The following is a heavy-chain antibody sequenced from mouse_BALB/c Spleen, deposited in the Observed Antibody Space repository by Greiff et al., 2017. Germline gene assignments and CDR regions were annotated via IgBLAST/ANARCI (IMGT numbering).Heavy chain of an antibody. J-gene: IGHJ4*01. CDR3: TRGGIRGNAMDY. CDR2: ISSGGSYT. V-gene: IGHV5-6-4*01. D-gene: IGHD2-4*01. CDR1: GFTFSSYT. Sequence: DVKLVESGGGLVKPGGSLKLSCAASGFTFSSYTMSWVRQTPEKRLEWVATISSGGSYTYYPDSVKGRFTISRDNAKNTLYLQMSSLKSEDTAMYYCTRGGIRGNAMDYWGQGTSVTVSS.